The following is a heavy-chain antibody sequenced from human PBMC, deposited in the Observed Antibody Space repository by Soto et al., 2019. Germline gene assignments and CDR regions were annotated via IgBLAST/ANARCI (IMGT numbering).Heavy chain of an antibody. D-gene: IGHD2-2*02. CDR3: ARDLGYCSSTSCYTIGDHNWFDP. CDR1: GYTFTSYD. CDR2: MNPNSGNT. V-gene: IGHV1-8*01. J-gene: IGHJ5*02. Sequence: GASVKVSCKASGYTFTSYDINWVRQATGQGLEWMGWMNPNSGNTGYAQKFQGRVTMTRNTSISTAYMELSSLRSEDTAVYYCARDLGYCSSTSCYTIGDHNWFDPWGQGPLVTVSS.